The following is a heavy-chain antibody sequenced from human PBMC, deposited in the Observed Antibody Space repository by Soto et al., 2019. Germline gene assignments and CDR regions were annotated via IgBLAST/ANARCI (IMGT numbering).Heavy chain of an antibody. CDR2: IWYDGSEK. J-gene: IGHJ4*02. V-gene: IGHV3-33*01. CDR3: AGAANSAGAAY. CDR1: GFTFSTYG. D-gene: IGHD6-25*01. Sequence: QVQLVESGGGVVQPGKSLRLSCAASGFTFSTYGMHWVRQAPGKGLEWVALIWYDGSEKYYADSVTGRFTIARDNFKRTLNLRMNSLRGEDTAVHYCAGAANSAGAAYWGQGTLVTVSS.